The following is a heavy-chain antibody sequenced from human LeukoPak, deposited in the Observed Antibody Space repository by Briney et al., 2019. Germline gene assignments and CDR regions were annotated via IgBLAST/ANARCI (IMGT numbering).Heavy chain of an antibody. D-gene: IGHD6-13*01. CDR3: TTEDGSSSSHY. CDR1: GFTFSNAW. Sequence: GGSLSLSCAASGFTFSNAWMSWVRQAPGKGLEWVGRIKSKTDGGTTDYAAPVKGRFTISRDDSKNTLYLQLNSLKTEDTAVYYRTTEDGSSSSHYWGQGTLVTVSS. CDR2: IKSKTDGGTT. V-gene: IGHV3-15*01. J-gene: IGHJ4*02.